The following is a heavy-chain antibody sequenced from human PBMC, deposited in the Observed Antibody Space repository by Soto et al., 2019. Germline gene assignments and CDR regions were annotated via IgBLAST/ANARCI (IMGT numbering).Heavy chain of an antibody. CDR3: ARARWFEGYGMDV. Sequence: SETLSLTCTVSGGSISSGGYYWSWIRQHPGKGLEWIGYIYYSGSTYYNPSLKSRVTISVDTSKNQFSLKLSSVTAADTAVYYCARARWFEGYGMDVWGQGTTVTVSS. D-gene: IGHD3-10*01. CDR1: GGSISSGGYY. J-gene: IGHJ6*02. V-gene: IGHV4-31*03. CDR2: IYYSGST.